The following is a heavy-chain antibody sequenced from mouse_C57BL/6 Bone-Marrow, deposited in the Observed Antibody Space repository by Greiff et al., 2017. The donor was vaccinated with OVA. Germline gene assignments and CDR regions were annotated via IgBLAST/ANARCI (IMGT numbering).Heavy chain of an antibody. CDR3: ARYMGYDYDDEAY. CDR1: GFTFTDYY. V-gene: IGHV7-3*01. CDR2: IRNKANGYTT. Sequence: EVKLLESGGGLVQPGGSLSLSCAASGFTFTDYYMSWVRQPPGKALEWLGFIRNKANGYTTEYSASVKGRFTISRDNSQSILYLQMNALRAEDSATYYCARYMGYDYDDEAYWGQGTSVTVSS. D-gene: IGHD2-4*01. J-gene: IGHJ4*01.